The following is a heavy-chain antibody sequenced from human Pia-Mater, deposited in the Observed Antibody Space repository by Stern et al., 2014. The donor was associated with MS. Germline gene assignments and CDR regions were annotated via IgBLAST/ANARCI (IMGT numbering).Heavy chain of an antibody. CDR3: ATDYNY. CDR2: FDPEDGEK. Sequence: VQLVESGAEVKKPGASGKVSCKVSGSTLTDYFMQWVRQLPGKGLEGMGGFDPEDGEKIYAQTFQGRVTMTEDISTDTAYMELGSLRSDDTAVYYCATDYNYWGQGTLVTVSS. CDR1: GSTLTDYF. D-gene: IGHD3-10*01. J-gene: IGHJ4*02. V-gene: IGHV1-24*01.